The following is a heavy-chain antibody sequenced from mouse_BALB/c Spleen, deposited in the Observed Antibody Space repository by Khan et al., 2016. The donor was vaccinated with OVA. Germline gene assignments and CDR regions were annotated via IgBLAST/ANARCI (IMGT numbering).Heavy chain of an antibody. CDR3: AGGYYGDPFAY. Sequence: EVELVESGGGLVKPGGSLKLSCAASGFTFSDYYMYWFRQTPEKRLKGLATISDGGSYTYYPDSVKGRFTFSRDVANNNLYLQMNRLRSEDTALYYCAGGYYGDPFAYWGQGTLVTISA. CDR2: ISDGGSYT. J-gene: IGHJ3*01. CDR1: GFTFSDYY. D-gene: IGHD2-13*01. V-gene: IGHV5-4*02.